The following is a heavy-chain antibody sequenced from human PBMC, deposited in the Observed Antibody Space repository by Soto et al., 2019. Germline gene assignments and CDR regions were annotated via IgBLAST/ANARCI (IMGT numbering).Heavy chain of an antibody. V-gene: IGHV1-3*01. CDR1: GYTFTSYA. D-gene: IGHD3-22*01. CDR2: INAGNGNT. CDR3: ARDRRGGAVVVIIDAFDI. Sequence: ASVKVSCKASGYTFTSYAMHWVRQAPGQRLEWMGWINAGNGNTKYSQKFQGRVTITRDTSASTAYMELSSLRSEDTAVYYCARDRRGGAVVVIIDAFDIWGQGTMVTVSS. J-gene: IGHJ3*02.